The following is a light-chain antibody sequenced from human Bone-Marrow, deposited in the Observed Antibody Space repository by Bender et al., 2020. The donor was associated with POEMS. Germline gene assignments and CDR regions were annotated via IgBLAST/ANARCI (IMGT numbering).Light chain of an antibody. Sequence: QSVLTQPPSMSGAPGQRVTISCTGSSSNIGARYDVHWYQQFPGKAPKLLIYDNTKRPSGVPDRFSGSKSGTSASLAITGLQAEDEADYYCQSFDSSLSGSVFGGGTKLTVL. CDR3: QSFDSSLSGSV. V-gene: IGLV1-40*01. CDR2: DNT. CDR1: SSNIGARYD. J-gene: IGLJ3*02.